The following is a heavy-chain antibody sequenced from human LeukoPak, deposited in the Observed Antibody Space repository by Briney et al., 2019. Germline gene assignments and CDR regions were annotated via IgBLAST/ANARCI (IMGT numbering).Heavy chain of an antibody. D-gene: IGHD1-26*01. CDR1: GFTFDDYA. CDR3: AKGTSGSQTEAFDI. CDR2: ISWNSGSI. J-gene: IGHJ3*02. V-gene: IGHV3-9*03. Sequence: PGGSLRLSCAASGFTFDDYAMHWVRQAPGKGLEWVSGISWNSGSIGYADSVKGRFTISRDSAKNSLYLQMNSLRAEDMALYYCAKGTSGSQTEAFDIWGQGTMVTVSS.